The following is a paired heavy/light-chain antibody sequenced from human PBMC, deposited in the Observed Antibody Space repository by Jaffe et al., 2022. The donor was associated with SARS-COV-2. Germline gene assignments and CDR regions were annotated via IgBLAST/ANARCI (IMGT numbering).Heavy chain of an antibody. CDR1: GFTVSRYW. Sequence: EVQFVESGGGLVQPGGSLRLSCAASGFTVSRYWMNWVRQAPGKGLEWVANMNEDGSERHYVDSVKGRFTISGDNAKNSVFLQMTNLRAEDTAVYFCARAGAPTATRWYLDYWGQGIVVTVSS. CDR2: MNEDGSER. J-gene: IGHJ1*01. CDR3: ARAGAPTATRWYLDY. D-gene: IGHD2-15*01. V-gene: IGHV3-7*03.
Light chain of an antibody. CDR3: QNIHNYPLT. CDR1: QGIYTH. CDR2: GAS. V-gene: IGKV1-9*01. J-gene: IGKJ4*01. Sequence: DIQLTQSPSFLSASVGDRVTITCRASQGIYTHLTWYQQKPGKAPKLLIYGASTLQSGVPSRFSGSGWGTEFTVTISSLQPEDSATYYCQNIHNYPLTFGGGTKVEIK.